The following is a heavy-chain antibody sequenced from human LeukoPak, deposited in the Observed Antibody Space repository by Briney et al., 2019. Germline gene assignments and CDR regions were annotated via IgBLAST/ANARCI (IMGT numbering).Heavy chain of an antibody. V-gene: IGHV3-33*01. CDR2: IWSDGSNQ. Sequence: GRSLRLSCAASGFTFSNFGMHCVRQAPGKGLEWVAVIWSDGSNQYYADSVRGRFTISRDNSKNTLYLQMNSLRAEDTAVYYCARDPGGLGNFWGQGTLVTVSS. CDR3: ARDPGGLGNF. CDR1: GFTFSNFG. J-gene: IGHJ4*02. D-gene: IGHD7-27*01.